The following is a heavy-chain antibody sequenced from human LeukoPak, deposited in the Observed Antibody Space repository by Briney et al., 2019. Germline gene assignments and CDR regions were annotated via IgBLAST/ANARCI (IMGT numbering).Heavy chain of an antibody. CDR3: ARDGDYYDSRGDAFDI. CDR2: ISSSSSYI. Sequence: GGSLRLSCAASGFTFSSYSMHGVRQAPGRGLEWVSYISSSSSYIYYADSVKGRFTISRDNAKNSLYLQMNSLRAEDTAVYYCARDGDYYDSRGDAFDIWGQGAMVTVAS. D-gene: IGHD3-22*01. CDR1: GFTFSSYS. J-gene: IGHJ3*02. V-gene: IGHV3-21*01.